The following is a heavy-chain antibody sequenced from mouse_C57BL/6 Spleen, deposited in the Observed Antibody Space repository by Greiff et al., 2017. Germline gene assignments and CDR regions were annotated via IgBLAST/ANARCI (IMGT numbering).Heavy chain of an antibody. CDR1: GFTFSSYG. V-gene: IGHV5-6*01. D-gene: IGHD1-1*01. Sequence: EVKVVESGGDLVKPGGSLKLSCAASGFTFSSYGMSWVRQTPDKRLEWVATISSGGSYTYYPDSVKGRFTISRDNAKNTLYLQMSSLKSEDTAMYYCARHGEYYDCRENYFDYWGQGTTRTVSS. CDR3: ARHGEYYDCRENYFDY. J-gene: IGHJ2*01. CDR2: ISSGGSYT.